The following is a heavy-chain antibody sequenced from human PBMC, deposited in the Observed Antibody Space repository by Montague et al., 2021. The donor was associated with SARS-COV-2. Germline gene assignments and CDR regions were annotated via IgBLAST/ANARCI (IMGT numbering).Heavy chain of an antibody. CDR3: ASSYYYGSGTYVYNYYMDV. Sequence: SETLSLTCTVSGGSVSSSPYYWGWIRRPPGRGLGWVGSISYSGRTYFSPSLKSRLTISVDSSENQFSLRLSSVTAADTAVYYCASSYYYGSGTYVYNYYMDVWGKGTTVTVPS. CDR1: GGSVSSSPYY. J-gene: IGHJ6*03. CDR2: ISYSGRT. D-gene: IGHD3-10*01. V-gene: IGHV4-39*01.